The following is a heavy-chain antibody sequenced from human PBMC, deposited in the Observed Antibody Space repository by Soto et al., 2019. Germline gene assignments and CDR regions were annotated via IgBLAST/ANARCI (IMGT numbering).Heavy chain of an antibody. J-gene: IGHJ5*02. Sequence: SETLSLTCAVYGGSFSGYYWSWIRQPPGKGLEWIGEINHSGSTNYNPSLKSRVTISVDTSKNQFSLKLSSVTAADTAVYYCGSCRGYYGSGSRGGWVDPWGHGTLVTVSS. CDR2: INHSGST. D-gene: IGHD3-10*01. CDR3: GSCRGYYGSGSRGGWVDP. CDR1: GGSFSGYY. V-gene: IGHV4-34*01.